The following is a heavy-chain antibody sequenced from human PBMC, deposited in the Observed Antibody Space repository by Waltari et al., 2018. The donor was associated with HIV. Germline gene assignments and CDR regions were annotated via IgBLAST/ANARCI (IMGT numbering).Heavy chain of an antibody. CDR1: GFTFSSYR. CDR3: ARDRGYSSTHYGMDV. CDR2: ISSSSSTI. Sequence: EVQLVESGGGLVQPGGSLRLSCAVSGFTFSSYRMNWVRQAPGKVLEWVSYISSSSSTIYYADSVKCRFTIPRDNAKNSLYLQMNSLRAEDTAVYYCARDRGYSSTHYGMDVWGQGTTVTVSS. D-gene: IGHD6-13*01. V-gene: IGHV3-48*01. J-gene: IGHJ6*02.